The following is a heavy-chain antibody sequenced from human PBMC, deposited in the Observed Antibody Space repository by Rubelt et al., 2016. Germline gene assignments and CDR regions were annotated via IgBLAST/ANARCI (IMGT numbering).Heavy chain of an antibody. CDR3: TSWNYVWFDY. J-gene: IGHJ4*02. Sequence: QVQLQQWGAGLLKPSETLSLTCAVYGGSFSGHYWNWIRQPPGKGLEWIGEITYRGSTSYNPSLKSRVTISVDKSESRFSLTLTPVTAADTALYFCTSWNYVWFDYWGQGILVIVSS. D-gene: IGHD1-7*01. V-gene: IGHV4-34*02. CDR1: GGSFSGHY. CDR2: ITYRGST.